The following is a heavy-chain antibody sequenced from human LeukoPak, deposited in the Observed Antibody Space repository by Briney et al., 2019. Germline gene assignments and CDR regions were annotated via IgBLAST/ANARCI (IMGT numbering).Heavy chain of an antibody. D-gene: IGHD2-15*01. V-gene: IGHV1-8*01. CDR2: MNPNSGNT. CDR1: GYTFTSYD. Sequence: GASVKVSCRASGYTFTSYDINWVRQATGQGLEWMGWMNPNSGNTGYAQKFQGRVTMTRNTSISTAYMELGSLRSEDTAVYYCARGYCSGGSCSESFDYWGQGTLVTVSS. J-gene: IGHJ4*02. CDR3: ARGYCSGGSCSESFDY.